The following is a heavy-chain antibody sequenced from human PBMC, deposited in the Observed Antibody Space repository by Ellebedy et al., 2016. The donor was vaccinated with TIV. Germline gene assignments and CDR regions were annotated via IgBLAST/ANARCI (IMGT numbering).Heavy chain of an antibody. Sequence: SETLSLTXAVSGGSISSNWWSWVRQPPGKGLEWIGQIYHSGTTNYNPSLRSRVVISVDKSKNQFSLKLSSVTAADTAVYYCARFRPHCGGNTCYKNAFETWGQGTLVTVSS. J-gene: IGHJ3*02. CDR2: IYHSGTT. CDR1: GGSISSNW. V-gene: IGHV4-4*02. CDR3: ARFRPHCGGNTCYKNAFET. D-gene: IGHD2-21*01.